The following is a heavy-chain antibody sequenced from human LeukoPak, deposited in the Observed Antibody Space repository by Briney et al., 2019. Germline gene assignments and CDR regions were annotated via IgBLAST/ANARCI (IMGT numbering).Heavy chain of an antibody. CDR2: ISAYNGNT. V-gene: IGHV1-18*01. J-gene: IGHJ5*02. CDR3: AGGGDYYDSSGYYP. CDR1: SYTFTSYG. D-gene: IGHD3-22*01. Sequence: ASVKVSCKASSYTFTSYGISWVRQAPGQGLEWMGWISAYNGNTNYAQKLQGRVTMTTDTSTSTAYIELRSLRSDDTAVYYCAGGGDYYDSSGYYPWGQGTLVIVSS.